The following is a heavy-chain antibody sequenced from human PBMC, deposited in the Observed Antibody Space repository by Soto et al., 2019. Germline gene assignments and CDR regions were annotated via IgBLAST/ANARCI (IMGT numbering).Heavy chain of an antibody. CDR1: GFNSSSYS. V-gene: IGHV3-21*01. D-gene: IGHD3-22*01. CDR2: ISSGSSFI. Sequence: GGSLRLSCAASGFNSSSYSMNWVRQAPGKGLEWVSSISSGSSFIYYADSVKGRFTISRDNARTSLYLQMNSLRAEDTAVYYCARDGPYDSGEDAFDIWGQGTRVTVSS. CDR3: ARDGPYDSGEDAFDI. J-gene: IGHJ3*02.